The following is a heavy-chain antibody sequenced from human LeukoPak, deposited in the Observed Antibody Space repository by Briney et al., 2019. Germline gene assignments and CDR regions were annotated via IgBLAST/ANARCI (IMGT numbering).Heavy chain of an antibody. CDR3: ATYGSGSYNYYYMDV. J-gene: IGHJ6*03. Sequence: PSETLSLTCGVSGGSISSSYWWSWVRQPPGKGLEWIGEIYHSGSTNYNPSLKSRVTISMDKSKNQFSLNLSSVTAADTAVYYCATYGSGSYNYYYMDVWGKGTTVTISS. CDR1: GGSISSSYW. D-gene: IGHD3-10*01. CDR2: IYHSGST. V-gene: IGHV4-4*02.